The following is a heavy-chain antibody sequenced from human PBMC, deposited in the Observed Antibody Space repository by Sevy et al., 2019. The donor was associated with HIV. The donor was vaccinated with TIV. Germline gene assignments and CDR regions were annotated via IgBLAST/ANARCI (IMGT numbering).Heavy chain of an antibody. CDR2: IRYDGSTK. J-gene: IGHJ4*02. CDR3: AKGPSPMITFGGVADY. CDR1: GFTFSRYG. V-gene: IGHV3-30*02. D-gene: IGHD3-16*01. Sequence: GGSLRLSCAASGFTFSRYGMHWVRQAPGKGLEWVAFIRYDGSTKYYTESVKGLFTISRDNSKNTLYLQMNSPRTEDTAVYYCAKGPSPMITFGGVADYWGQGTLVTVSS.